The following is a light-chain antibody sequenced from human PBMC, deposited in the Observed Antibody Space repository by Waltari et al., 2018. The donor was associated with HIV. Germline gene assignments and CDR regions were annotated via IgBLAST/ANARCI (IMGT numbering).Light chain of an antibody. CDR3: QQYATSQAIT. V-gene: IGKV3-20*01. CDR1: QTVTSDY. J-gene: IGKJ5*01. Sequence: PGERAVFSCRASQTVTSDYLAWYQQKPGQPPRVLIHGATSRATGIPDRFSGSGSGSDFTLTINRLEHEDSAMYFCQQYATSQAITFGQGTRLEIK. CDR2: GAT.